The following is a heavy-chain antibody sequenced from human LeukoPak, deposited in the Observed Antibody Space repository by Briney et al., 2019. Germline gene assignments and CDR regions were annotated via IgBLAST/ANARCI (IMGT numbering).Heavy chain of an antibody. Sequence: GGSLRLSCAASGFTFSSYAMSWVRQAPGKGLEWVSAISGSGGSTYYADSVKGRFTISRDNSKNTLYLQMNSLRAEDTAVYYCAKETDSSGWDYYYYMDVWGKGTTVTISS. D-gene: IGHD6-19*01. J-gene: IGHJ6*03. CDR1: GFTFSSYA. CDR2: ISGSGGST. CDR3: AKETDSSGWDYYYYMDV. V-gene: IGHV3-23*01.